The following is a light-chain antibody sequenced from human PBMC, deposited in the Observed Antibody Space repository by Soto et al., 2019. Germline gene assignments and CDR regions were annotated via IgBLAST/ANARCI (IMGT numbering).Light chain of an antibody. V-gene: IGKV3-15*01. CDR1: QSVSSN. CDR3: QQYNNWPRT. CDR2: GAS. J-gene: IGKJ1*01. Sequence: EIVMTQSPATLSVSPGERATLSCRASQSVSSNLAWYQQKPGQAPRLLIYGASTRATCIPARFSGSRSGTEFTLTISSLQSEDFAVYYCQQYNNWPRTFGQGTKVEIK.